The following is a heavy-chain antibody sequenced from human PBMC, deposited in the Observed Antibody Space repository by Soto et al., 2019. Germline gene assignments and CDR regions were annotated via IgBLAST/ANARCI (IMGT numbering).Heavy chain of an antibody. D-gene: IGHD2-21*01. J-gene: IGHJ5*02. CDR2: IYYTGST. CDR3: ARGAVISNWFDP. Sequence: PSETLSLTCTVSGGSINSGDYYWSWIRQPPGKGLEWIGYIYYTGSTYYNPSLKSRVTISVDASKNQFSLKLSSVTAADTAVYYCARGAVISNWFDPWGQGTLVTVSS. V-gene: IGHV4-30-4*01. CDR1: GGSINSGDYY.